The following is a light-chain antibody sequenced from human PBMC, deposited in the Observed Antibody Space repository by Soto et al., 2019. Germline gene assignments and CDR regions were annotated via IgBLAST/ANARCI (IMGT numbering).Light chain of an antibody. J-gene: IGKJ2*01. V-gene: IGKV1-39*01. Sequence: DIQMTQSPSSLSASVGDRVTMTCRASYSINSYLNWYQQKPGKAPNLLIYAASSLQSGVPSRFSGSGSGTDFTLTITSVQPEDVATYYCQQSYNTPHTFGQGTKLQIK. CDR3: QQSYNTPHT. CDR1: YSINSY. CDR2: AAS.